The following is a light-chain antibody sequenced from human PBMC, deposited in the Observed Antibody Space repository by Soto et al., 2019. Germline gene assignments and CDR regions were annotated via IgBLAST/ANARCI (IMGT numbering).Light chain of an antibody. CDR3: QQYGNSRT. V-gene: IGKV3-20*01. CDR1: QSRSNNY. Sequence: EVVLTQSPDTLSLSPGERASLSCRTSQSRSNNYLARYQQKPGQAPRLLIYGVSTRATGIPDRFSGSGSGPDFTLTIRRLQPQDCSVYYCQQYGNSRTFGQGTKVDIK. J-gene: IGKJ1*01. CDR2: GVS.